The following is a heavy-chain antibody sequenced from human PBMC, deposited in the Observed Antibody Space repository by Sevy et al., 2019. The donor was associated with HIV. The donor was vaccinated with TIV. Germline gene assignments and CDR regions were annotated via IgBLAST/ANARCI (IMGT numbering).Heavy chain of an antibody. CDR2: INPNSGGT. V-gene: IGHV1-2*02. CDR3: ARAFVVVVAASADYFQH. Sequence: ASVKVSCKASGYTFTGYYMHWVRQAPGQGLEWMGWINPNSGGTNYAQKFQGRVTMTRDTSISTAYMELSRLRSDDTAAYYCARAFVVVVAASADYFQHWGQGTLVTVSS. J-gene: IGHJ1*01. CDR1: GYTFTGYY. D-gene: IGHD2-15*01.